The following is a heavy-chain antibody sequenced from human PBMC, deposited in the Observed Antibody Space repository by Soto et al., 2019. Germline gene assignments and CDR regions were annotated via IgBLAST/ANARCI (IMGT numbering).Heavy chain of an antibody. D-gene: IGHD6-13*01. V-gene: IGHV1-8*01. J-gene: IGHJ4*02. CDR2: MNPNSGNI. CDR1: GYTFTSYD. Sequence: QVQLVQSGAEVKKPGASVKVSCKASGYTFTSYDINCVRQATGQGLEWMGWMNPNSGNIGYAQKLQGRVTMTRNTSISTAYMELSSLRSEDTTVYYCARGDSSSWTFPTDYWGQGTLVTVSS. CDR3: ARGDSSSWTFPTDY.